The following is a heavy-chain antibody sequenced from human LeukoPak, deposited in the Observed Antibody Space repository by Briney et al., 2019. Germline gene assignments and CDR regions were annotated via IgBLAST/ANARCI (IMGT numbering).Heavy chain of an antibody. V-gene: IGHV1-2*02. Sequence: GASVKVSCKASGYTFTSYYMHWVRQAPGQGLEWMGWINPNSGGTNYAQKFQGRVTMTRDTSISTAYMELSRLRSDDTAVYYCAREGSYCSGGSCYGKDDYYYGMDVWGQGTTVTVSS. D-gene: IGHD2-15*01. CDR3: AREGSYCSGGSCYGKDDYYYGMDV. CDR1: GYTFTSYY. CDR2: INPNSGGT. J-gene: IGHJ6*02.